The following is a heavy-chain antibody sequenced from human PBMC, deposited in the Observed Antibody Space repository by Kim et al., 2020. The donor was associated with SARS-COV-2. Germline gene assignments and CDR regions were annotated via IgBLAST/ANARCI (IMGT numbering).Heavy chain of an antibody. CDR2: IYYSGST. D-gene: IGHD6-13*01. CDR1: GGSISSYY. CDR3: ARLTAAAGMGGDYYYYGMDV. J-gene: IGHJ6*02. V-gene: IGHV4-59*08. Sequence: SETLSLTCTVSGGSISSYYWSWIRQPPGKGLEWIGYIYYSGSTNYNPSLKSRVTISVDTSKNQFSLKLSSVTAADTAVYYCARLTAAAGMGGDYYYYGMDVWGQGTTVTVSS.